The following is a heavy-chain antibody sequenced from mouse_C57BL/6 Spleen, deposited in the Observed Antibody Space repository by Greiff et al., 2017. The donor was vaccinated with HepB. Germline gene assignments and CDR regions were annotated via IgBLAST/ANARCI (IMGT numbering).Heavy chain of an antibody. CDR1: GYTLTSYW. J-gene: IGHJ2*01. CDR3: ARSTGRGFDY. V-gene: IGHV1-61*01. Sequence: QVQLQQPGAELVRPGSSVKLSCKASGYTLTSYWMDWVKQRTGQGLEWIGNIYPSDSETHYNQKFKDKATLTVDKSSSTAYMQLSSLTSEDSAVYYCARSTGRGFDYWGQGTTLTVSS. CDR2: IYPSDSET.